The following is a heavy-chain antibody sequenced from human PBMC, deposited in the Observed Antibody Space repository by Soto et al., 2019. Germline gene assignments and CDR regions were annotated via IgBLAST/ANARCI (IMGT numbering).Heavy chain of an antibody. CDR1: GFTFNNYA. V-gene: IGHV3-23*01. CDR3: AKDRLAGNFDY. J-gene: IGHJ4*02. Sequence: EVQVLDSGGGLVQPGGSLRLSCAASGFTFNNYAMNWVRQAPGKGLEWVATISATGGSTYYADSVKGRFTISRDNSKNTLHLQMNGLRVDATAEYYCAKDRLAGNFDYWGQGTQVTVSS. CDR2: ISATGGST.